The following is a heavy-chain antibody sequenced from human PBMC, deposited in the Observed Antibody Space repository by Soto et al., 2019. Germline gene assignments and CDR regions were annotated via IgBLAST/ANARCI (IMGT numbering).Heavy chain of an antibody. CDR2: IWYDGSNK. D-gene: IGHD1-7*01. Sequence: QVQLVESGGGVVQPGRSLGLLWLVPGSFLGGFGWHWSGRVPAKGVKGVAVIWYDGSNKYYADSVEGRFTISRDNSKNTLYLQMDSLRVEDTAVYYCARDGIGGTAFRGYCDYWGQGTLVTVSS. CDR3: ARDGIGGTAFRGYCDY. V-gene: IGHV3-33*01. J-gene: IGHJ4*02. CDR1: GSFLGGFG.